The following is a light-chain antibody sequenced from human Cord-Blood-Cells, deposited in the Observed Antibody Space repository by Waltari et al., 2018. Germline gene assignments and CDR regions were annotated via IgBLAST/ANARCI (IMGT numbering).Light chain of an antibody. V-gene: IGKV1-5*03. CDR1: QSISSW. CDR2: KAS. J-gene: IGKJ2*03. Sequence: DIKITQSPHTLSASVGERVNITCRASQSISSWLAWYQQKPGKAPKLLIYKASSLESGVPSRFSGSGSGTEFTLTISSLQPDDFATYYCQQYNSYSPYSFGQGTKLEIK. CDR3: QQYNSYSPYS.